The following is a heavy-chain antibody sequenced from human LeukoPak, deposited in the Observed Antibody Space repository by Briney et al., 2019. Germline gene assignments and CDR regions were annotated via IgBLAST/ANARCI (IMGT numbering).Heavy chain of an antibody. J-gene: IGHJ6*02. CDR2: INHSGST. Sequence: SETLPLTCAVYGGSFSGYYWSWIRQPPGKGLEWIGEINHSGSTNYNPSLKSRVTISVDTSKNQFSLKLSSVTAADTAVYYCVRDSRVDYDILTGYYRVPNGMDVWGQGTTVTVSS. V-gene: IGHV4-34*01. D-gene: IGHD3-9*01. CDR1: GGSFSGYY. CDR3: VRDSRVDYDILTGYYRVPNGMDV.